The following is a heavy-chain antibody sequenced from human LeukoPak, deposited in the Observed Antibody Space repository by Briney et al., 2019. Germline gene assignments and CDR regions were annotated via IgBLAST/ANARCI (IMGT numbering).Heavy chain of an antibody. D-gene: IGHD4-11*01. V-gene: IGHV4-59*01. Sequence: PSETLSLTCTVSGGSISSYYWSWIRQPPGKGLEWIGYIYYRGSTNYNPSLKSRVTISVDTSKNQFSLKLSSVTAADTAVYYCARAEYSNYETFDYWGQGTLVTVSS. J-gene: IGHJ4*02. CDR1: GGSISSYY. CDR2: IYYRGST. CDR3: ARAEYSNYETFDY.